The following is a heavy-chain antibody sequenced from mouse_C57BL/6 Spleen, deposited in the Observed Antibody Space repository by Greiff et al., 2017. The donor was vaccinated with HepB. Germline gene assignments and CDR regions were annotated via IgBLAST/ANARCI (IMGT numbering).Heavy chain of an antibody. CDR1: GYTFTDYY. CDR2: INPNNGGT. V-gene: IGHV1-26*01. D-gene: IGHD1-1*01. J-gene: IGHJ4*01. Sequence: VQLQQSGPELVKPGASVKISCKASGYTFTDYYMNWVKQSHGKSLEWIGDINPNNGGTSYNQKFKGKATLTVDKSSSTAYMELRSLTSEDSAVYYCARATHYYGSPYYAMDYWGQGTSVTVSS. CDR3: ARATHYYGSPYYAMDY.